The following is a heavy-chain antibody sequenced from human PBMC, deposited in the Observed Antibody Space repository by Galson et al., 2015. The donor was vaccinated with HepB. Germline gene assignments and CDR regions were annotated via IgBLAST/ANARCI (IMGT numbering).Heavy chain of an antibody. D-gene: IGHD1-26*01. CDR3: ARTPLVGATHFDY. V-gene: IGHV2-70*11. Sequence: PALVKPTQTLTLTCTFSGFSLSTSGMCVSWIRQPPGKALEWLARLDWGDDKYYSTSLKTRLTISQDTSRNPVVLTMANMDPVDTATYYCARTPLVGATHFDYWGQGTLVTVSS. CDR1: GFSLSTSGMC. J-gene: IGHJ4*02. CDR2: LDWGDDK.